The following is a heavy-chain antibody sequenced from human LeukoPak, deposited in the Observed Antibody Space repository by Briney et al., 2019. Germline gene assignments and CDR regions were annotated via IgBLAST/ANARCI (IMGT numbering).Heavy chain of an antibody. CDR1: GFTFSGFG. V-gene: IGHV3-30*18. D-gene: IGHD3-10*01. J-gene: IGHJ3*02. CDR2: ISYDGSLK. CDR3: AKKFSYGLGAGDALDI. Sequence: GRSPRLSCAASGFTFSGFGMHWVRQAPGKGLEWVAVISYDGSLKHYLDSVKGRFTISRDNSKNTVVLQMDSLRVEDTAIYYCAKKFSYGLGAGDALDIWGHGTLVTVSS.